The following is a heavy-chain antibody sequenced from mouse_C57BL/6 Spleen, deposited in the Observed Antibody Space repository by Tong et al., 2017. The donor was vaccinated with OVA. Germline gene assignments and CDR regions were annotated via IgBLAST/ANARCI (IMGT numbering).Heavy chain of an antibody. CDR2: INPYNDGT. CDR1: GYTFTSYV. J-gene: IGHJ3*01. CDR3: ASGMITWFAY. D-gene: IGHD2-4*01. Sequence: EVQLQQSGPELVKPGASVKTSCKASGYTFTSYVMHWVKQKPGQGLEWIGYINPYNDGTKYNEKFKGKATLASDKSSSTAYMELSSLTSEDYAVYYCASGMITWFAYWGQGTLVTVSA. V-gene: IGHV1-14*01.